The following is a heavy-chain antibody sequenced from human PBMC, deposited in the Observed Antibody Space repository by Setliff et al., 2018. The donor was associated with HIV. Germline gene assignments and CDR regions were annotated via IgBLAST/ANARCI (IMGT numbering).Heavy chain of an antibody. V-gene: IGHV4-59*01. CDR1: GASFTSYY. Sequence: SETLSLTCTVSGASFTSYYWSWIRQPPGKGLEWIGFIYYSGATRYNPDLKSRVTISLDTSKNQFSMRLISVTAADTAIYYCARDPGQWLVKGGMDVWGQGIAVTVSS. D-gene: IGHD6-19*01. J-gene: IGHJ6*02. CDR2: IYYSGAT. CDR3: ARDPGQWLVKGGMDV.